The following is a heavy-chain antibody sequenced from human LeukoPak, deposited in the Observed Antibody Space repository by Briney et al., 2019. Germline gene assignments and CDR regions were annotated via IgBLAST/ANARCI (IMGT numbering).Heavy chain of an antibody. CDR2: LNLDGSDK. D-gene: IGHD2-2*01. J-gene: IGHJ4*02. CDR3: ARDSTTPRYCSSTSCYGDYFDY. Sequence: PGGSLRLSCVVSGFTFSESWMSWVRQAPGKGLGWVASLNLDGSDKYYVDSVKGRFTISRDNSKNTLYLQMNSLRAEDTAVYYCARDSTTPRYCSSTSCYGDYFDYWGQGTLVTVSS. V-gene: IGHV3-7*01. CDR1: GFTFSESW.